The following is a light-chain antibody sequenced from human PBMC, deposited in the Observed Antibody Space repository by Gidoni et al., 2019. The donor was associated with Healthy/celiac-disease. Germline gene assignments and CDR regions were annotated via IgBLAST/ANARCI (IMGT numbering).Light chain of an antibody. Sequence: DIQMTQSPSTLSASVGDRVTITCRASQSISSWLAWYQQKPGKAPKLLIYKASSLESGVPSRFSGSGSGTEFTLTISSLPPDDFATYYCQQYNSYPRYTFGQXTKLEIK. CDR2: KAS. V-gene: IGKV1-5*03. J-gene: IGKJ2*01. CDR3: QQYNSYPRYT. CDR1: QSISSW.